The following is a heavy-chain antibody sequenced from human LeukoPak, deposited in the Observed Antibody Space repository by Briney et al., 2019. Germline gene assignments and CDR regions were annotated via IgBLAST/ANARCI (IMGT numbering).Heavy chain of an antibody. CDR2: IYPGDSDT. CDR1: GYSFTSYW. Sequence: PGESLKISCKGSGYSFTSYWIGWVRQMPGKGLEWMGIIYPGDSDTRYSPSFQGQVTISADKSISTAYLQWSSLKASDTAMYYCATRSYCSVGSCYQTFDYWGQGTLVTVSS. V-gene: IGHV5-51*03. CDR3: ATRSYCSVGSCYQTFDY. J-gene: IGHJ4*02. D-gene: IGHD2-15*01.